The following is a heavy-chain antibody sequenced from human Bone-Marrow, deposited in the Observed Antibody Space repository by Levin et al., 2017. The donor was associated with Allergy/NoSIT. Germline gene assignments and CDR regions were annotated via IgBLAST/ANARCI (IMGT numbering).Heavy chain of an antibody. Sequence: GESLKISCAASGFTFSSYGAHWVRQAPGKGLEWVALISSDGTAKSYGDSVKGRFTISRDNSDNTLYLQMSSLGPEDTAVYYCARALGSISWSFDYWGQGTLVSVSS. J-gene: IGHJ4*02. CDR2: ISSDGTAK. D-gene: IGHD1-26*01. CDR1: GFTFSSYG. V-gene: IGHV3-30*03. CDR3: ARALGSISWSFDY.